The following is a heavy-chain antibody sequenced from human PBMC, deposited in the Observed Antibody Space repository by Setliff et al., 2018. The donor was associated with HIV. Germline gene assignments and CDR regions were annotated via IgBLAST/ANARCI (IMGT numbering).Heavy chain of an antibody. V-gene: IGHV1-18*01. CDR1: GYRFNTYG. J-gene: IGHJ1*01. CDR3: VRGVTRDISGYYRDEYFQH. CDR2: ISPYNGDT. D-gene: IGHD3-22*01. Sequence: GASVKVSCKASGYRFNTYGISWVRQAPGQGLEWMGWISPYNGDTRFAQSLQGRVTLTTDTSTNTAYMEMRTLRSDDPAVYYCVRGVTRDISGYYRDEYFQHWGQGTPVTVSS.